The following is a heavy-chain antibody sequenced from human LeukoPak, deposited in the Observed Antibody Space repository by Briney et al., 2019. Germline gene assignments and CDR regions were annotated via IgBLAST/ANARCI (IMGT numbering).Heavy chain of an antibody. CDR2: IIAILGIA. CDR1: RGTFSSYA. J-gene: IGHJ4*02. V-gene: IGHV1-69*04. CDR3: ARAQTWYHGCFEY. D-gene: IGHD2-2*01. Sequence: ASVKVSCKASRGTFSSYAISWVRQAPGHGLEWMGRIIAILGIANYAQKFHGRVTIPADKSTRTAYMQLSSLRSEETTRYYFARAQTWYHGCFEYWGQGTLVTVSS.